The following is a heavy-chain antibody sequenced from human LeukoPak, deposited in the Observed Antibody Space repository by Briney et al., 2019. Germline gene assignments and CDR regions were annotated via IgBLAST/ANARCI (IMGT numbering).Heavy chain of an antibody. D-gene: IGHD3-16*01. V-gene: IGHV3-53*01. CDR3: AKGGNGPFDN. Sequence: GGSLRLSCAASGFTVSSNYMSWVRQAPGKGLEWVSIIYSGGGTYYADSVKGRFTISRDNSKNTLYVQMNSLRVEDTAVYYCAKGGNGPFDNWGQGTLVTVSS. CDR1: GFTVSSNY. CDR2: IYSGGGT. J-gene: IGHJ4*02.